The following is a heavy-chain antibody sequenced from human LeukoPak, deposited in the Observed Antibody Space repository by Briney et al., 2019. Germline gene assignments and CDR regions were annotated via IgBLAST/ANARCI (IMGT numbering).Heavy chain of an antibody. D-gene: IGHD3-22*01. CDR3: ARAYYYDSSGYYNWFDP. V-gene: IGHV1-69*04. CDR1: GGTFSSYA. J-gene: IGHJ5*02. CDR2: IIPILGIA. Sequence: ASVKVSCTASGGTFSSYAIRWVRQAPGQGLEWMGRIIPILGIANYAQKFQGRVTITADKSTSTAYMELSSLRSEDTAVYYCARAYYYDSSGYYNWFDPWGQGTLVTVSS.